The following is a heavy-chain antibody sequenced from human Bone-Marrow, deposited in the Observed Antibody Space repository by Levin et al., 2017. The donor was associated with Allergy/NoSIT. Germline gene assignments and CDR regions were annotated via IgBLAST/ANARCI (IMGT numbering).Heavy chain of an antibody. CDR3: ASYYYGSGSMRNREYFQH. CDR2: ISTSGSTI. CDR1: GFSFRSYE. Sequence: SCAASGFSFRSYEMNWVRQAPGKGLEWVSYISTSGSTIYYADSVMGRFTISRDNAKYSLYLQMSSLRAEDTAVYYCASYYYGSGSMRNREYFQHWGQGILVTVSS. J-gene: IGHJ1*01. V-gene: IGHV3-48*03. D-gene: IGHD3-10*01.